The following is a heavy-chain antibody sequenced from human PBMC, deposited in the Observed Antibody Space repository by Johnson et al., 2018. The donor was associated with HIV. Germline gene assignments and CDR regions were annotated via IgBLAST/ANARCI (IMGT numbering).Heavy chain of an antibody. J-gene: IGHJ3*02. CDR3: AKDQLVGATYAAFDI. CDR2: IRYDGSNK. Sequence: QMQLVESGGGVVHPGRSLRLSCAASGFTFSSHGMHWVRQAPGKGLEWVAFIRYDGSNKYYSDSVKGRFTISRDNSKNTLYLQMNSLRPEDTAVYYCAKDQLVGATYAAFDIWGQGTMVTVSS. D-gene: IGHD1-26*01. V-gene: IGHV3-30*02. CDR1: GFTFSSHG.